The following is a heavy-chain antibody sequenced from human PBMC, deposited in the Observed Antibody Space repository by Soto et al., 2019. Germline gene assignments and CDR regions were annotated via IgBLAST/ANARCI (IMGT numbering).Heavy chain of an antibody. CDR1: GGSISSGGYS. J-gene: IGHJ5*02. CDR2: IYHSGST. CDR3: ARSRYYYDSSGYYPPNWFDP. D-gene: IGHD3-22*01. Sequence: PSETLSLTCAVSGGSISSGGYSWSWIRQPPGKGLEWIGYIYHSGSTYYNQSLKSRVTISVDRSKNQFSLKLSSVTAADTAVYYCARSRYYYDSSGYYPPNWFDPWGQGTLVTVS. V-gene: IGHV4-30-2*01.